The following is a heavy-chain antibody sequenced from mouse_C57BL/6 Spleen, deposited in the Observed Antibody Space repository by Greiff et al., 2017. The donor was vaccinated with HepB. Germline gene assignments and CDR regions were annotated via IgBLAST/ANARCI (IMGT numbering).Heavy chain of an antibody. J-gene: IGHJ4*01. V-gene: IGHV5-4*01. Sequence: EVQGVESGGGLVKPGGSLKLSCAASGFTFSSYAMSWVPQTPEKRLEWVATISDGGSYTYYPDNVKGRFTISRDNAKNNLYLQMSHLKSEDTAMYYCAREKGYGNAMDYWGQGTSVTVSS. CDR1: GFTFSSYA. CDR2: ISDGGSYT. CDR3: AREKGYGNAMDY. D-gene: IGHD1-1*01.